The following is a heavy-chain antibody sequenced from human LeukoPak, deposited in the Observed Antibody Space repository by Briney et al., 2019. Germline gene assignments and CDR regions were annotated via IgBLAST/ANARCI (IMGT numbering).Heavy chain of an antibody. Sequence: GRSLRLSCTASGLTFGDYTMSWVRQAPGKGLEWVGFIRSKAYGGTAEYAASVKGRFTISRDDSKSIAYLQMNSLKTEDTAVYFCTRPHDYWGQGTLVTVSS. CDR2: IRSKAYGGTA. CDR1: GLTFGDYT. J-gene: IGHJ4*02. V-gene: IGHV3-49*04. CDR3: TRPHDY.